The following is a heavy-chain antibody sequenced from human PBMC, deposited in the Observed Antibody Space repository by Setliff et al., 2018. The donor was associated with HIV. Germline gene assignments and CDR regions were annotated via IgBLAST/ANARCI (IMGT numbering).Heavy chain of an antibody. J-gene: IGHJ4*02. D-gene: IGHD6-6*01. CDR1: GFTFSSYA. V-gene: IGHV3-23*01. CDR2: ISGSGGST. Sequence: GGSLRLSCAASGFTFSSYAISWVRQAPGKGLEWVSAISGSGGSTYYADSVKGRFTISRDNSKNTLYLQMNSLRAEDTAVYYCAKRRQLAEDYYWGQGTLVTVSS. CDR3: AKRRQLAEDYY.